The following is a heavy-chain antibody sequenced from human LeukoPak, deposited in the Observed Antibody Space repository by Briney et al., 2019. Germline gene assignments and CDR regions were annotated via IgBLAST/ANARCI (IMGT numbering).Heavy chain of an antibody. CDR1: GFTFSSYW. CDR2: IKQDGSEK. CDR3: ARGHVYGYLVLYYYGMDV. J-gene: IGHJ6*02. Sequence: GGSLRLSCAASGFTFSSYWMSWVRQAPGKGLEWVANIKQDGSEKYYVDSVKGRFTISRDNAKNSLYLQMNSLRAEDTAVYYCARGHVYGYLVLYYYGMDVWGQGTTVTVSS. D-gene: IGHD5-18*01. V-gene: IGHV3-7*01.